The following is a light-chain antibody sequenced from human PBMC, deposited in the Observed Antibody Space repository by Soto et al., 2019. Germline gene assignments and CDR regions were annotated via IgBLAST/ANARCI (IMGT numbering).Light chain of an antibody. CDR3: SSYTGSSTVV. J-gene: IGLJ2*01. Sequence: QSVLTQPASVSGSPGQSIPISCTGTSSDVGGYKYVSWYQQHPGRAPKLMIYEVTNRPSGVSNRFSGSKSGNTASLTISGLQAEDEADYYCSSYTGSSTVVFGGGTKLTVL. V-gene: IGLV2-14*01. CDR1: SSDVGGYKY. CDR2: EVT.